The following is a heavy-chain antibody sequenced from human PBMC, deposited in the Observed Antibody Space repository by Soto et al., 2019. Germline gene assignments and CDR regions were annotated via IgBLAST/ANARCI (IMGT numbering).Heavy chain of an antibody. Sequence: GASVKVSCKASGYTFTSYYMHWVRQAPGQGLEWVGIINPSGGSTSYAQKFQGRVTMTTDTSTSTANMELRSLRSDDTAVYYCAREDYDILTGYYPNWFDPWGQGTLVTVSS. CDR3: AREDYDILTGYYPNWFDP. CDR1: GYTFTSYY. CDR2: INPSGGST. J-gene: IGHJ5*02. D-gene: IGHD3-9*01. V-gene: IGHV1-46*01.